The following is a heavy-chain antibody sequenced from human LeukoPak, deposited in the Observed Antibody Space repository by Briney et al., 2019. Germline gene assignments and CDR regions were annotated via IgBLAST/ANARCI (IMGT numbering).Heavy chain of an antibody. V-gene: IGHV4-30-4*08. CDR3: ASWARDGDY. CDR2: IFDSRGT. Sequence: SETLSLTCAVSGASVSSAHYYWNWIRQSPGKGLEWIGYIFDSRGTYYNPSLRSRVTVSIDTSKNEFSLRMTSVSVADTAVYYCASWARDGDYWGRGTLVTVSS. J-gene: IGHJ4*02. D-gene: IGHD7-27*01. CDR1: GASVSSAHYY.